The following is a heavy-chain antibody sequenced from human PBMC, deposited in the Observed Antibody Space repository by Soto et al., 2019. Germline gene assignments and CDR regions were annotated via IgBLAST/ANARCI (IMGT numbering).Heavy chain of an antibody. D-gene: IGHD2-2*01. CDR1: GGSISSYY. CDR2: IYYSGNT. CDR3: ARVRRLGYCSSTSCPRSVSYYYYYMEV. V-gene: IGHV4-59*01. J-gene: IGHJ6*03. Sequence: SETLSLTCTVSGGSISSYYWIWIRQPPGKGLEWIGYIYYSGNTGYAQKFQGRVTMTRNTSISTAYMELSSLRSEDTAVYYCARVRRLGYCSSTSCPRSVSYYYYYMEVWGKGTTVTVSS.